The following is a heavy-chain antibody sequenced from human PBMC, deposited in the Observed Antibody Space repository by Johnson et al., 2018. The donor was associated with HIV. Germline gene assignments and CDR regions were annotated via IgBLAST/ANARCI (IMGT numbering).Heavy chain of an antibody. D-gene: IGHD1-26*01. J-gene: IGHJ3*02. CDR1: GFSFDDYG. CDR2: ISYHGTNK. CDR3: ARDSAGIVGGTEAFDI. Sequence: QVQLVESGGGVARPGGSLRLSCTASGFSFDDYGMSWVRQVPGKGLEWVAVISYHGTNKYYADSVKGRFTISRDNSKNKLYVQMNSLRAEDTAVYYCARDSAGIVGGTEAFDIWGQGTMVTVSS. V-gene: IGHV3-30*03.